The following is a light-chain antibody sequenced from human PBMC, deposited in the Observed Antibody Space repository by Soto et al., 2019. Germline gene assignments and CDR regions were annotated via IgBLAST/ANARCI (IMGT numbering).Light chain of an antibody. J-gene: IGKJ2*01. V-gene: IGKV1-5*03. CDR1: QSINSW. Sequence: DIQMTQSPSTLSASVGDRVTITCRASQSINSWLAWYQQKPGKAPGLLIYMASTLESGVPSRFSGSGSGTEFTLTISSLQPDDFATYYCQQYNSFPYTLGQGTNLEI. CDR3: QQYNSFPYT. CDR2: MAS.